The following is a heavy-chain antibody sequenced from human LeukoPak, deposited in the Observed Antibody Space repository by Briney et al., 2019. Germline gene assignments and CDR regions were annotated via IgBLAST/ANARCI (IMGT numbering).Heavy chain of an antibody. CDR1: GGSFSGYY. J-gene: IGHJ4*02. CDR3: AREDILTGYPDY. Sequence: SETLSLTCAVYGGSFSGYYWSWIRQPPGKGLEWIGEINHSGGTNYNPSLKSRVTISVDTSKNQFSLKLSSVTAADTAVYYCAREDILTGYPDYWGQGTLVTVSS. D-gene: IGHD3-9*01. V-gene: IGHV4-34*01. CDR2: INHSGGT.